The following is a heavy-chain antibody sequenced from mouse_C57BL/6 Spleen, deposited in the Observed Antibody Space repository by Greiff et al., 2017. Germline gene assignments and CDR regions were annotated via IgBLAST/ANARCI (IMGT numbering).Heavy chain of an antibody. D-gene: IGHD1-1*01. CDR2: IRNKANGYTT. Sequence: EVKLVESGGGLVQPGGSLSLSCAASGFTFTDYYMSWVRQPPGKALEWLGFIRNKANGYTTEYSASVKGRFTISRDNSQSILYLQMNALRAEDSATYYCARYRGYGSSYRYFDVWGTGTTVTVSS. CDR1: GFTFTDYY. J-gene: IGHJ1*03. CDR3: ARYRGYGSSYRYFDV. V-gene: IGHV7-3*01.